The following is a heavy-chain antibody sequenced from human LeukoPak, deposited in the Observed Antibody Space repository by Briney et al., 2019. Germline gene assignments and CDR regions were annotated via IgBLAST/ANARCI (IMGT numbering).Heavy chain of an antibody. Sequence: GGSVCPSCAASGFTVSNYWMNWARQAPGKGLEWVANIKEDGSEKYYVDSVKGRFTISRDNAKNSLCLQMNSLRAEDTAIYYCVRSGGYWGQGTLVTVSS. CDR1: GFTVSNYW. V-gene: IGHV3-7*05. CDR3: VRSGGY. D-gene: IGHD1-26*01. J-gene: IGHJ4*02. CDR2: IKEDGSEK.